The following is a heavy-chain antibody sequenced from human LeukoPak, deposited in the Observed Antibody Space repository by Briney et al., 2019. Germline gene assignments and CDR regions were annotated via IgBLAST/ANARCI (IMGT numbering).Heavy chain of an antibody. CDR1: GGSISSSSYY. CDR3: ARMGKGYSYGYIDY. V-gene: IGHV4-39*07. J-gene: IGHJ4*02. Sequence: SETLSLTCTVSGGSISSSSYYWGWIRQPPGKGLEWIGSIYYSGSTYYNPSLKSRVTISVDTSKNQFSLKLSSVTAADTAVYYCARMGKGYSYGYIDYWGQGTLVTVPS. CDR2: IYYSGST. D-gene: IGHD5-18*01.